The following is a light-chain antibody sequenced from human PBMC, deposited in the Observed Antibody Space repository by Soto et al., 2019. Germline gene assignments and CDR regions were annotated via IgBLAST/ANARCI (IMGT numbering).Light chain of an antibody. J-gene: IGLJ1*01. CDR3: GSYAGGNNHYV. CDR2: EAS. Sequence: QSALTQPPSASGSPGQSVTISCTGTSSDVGTYIYVSWYQHHPGKAPKLIIYEASKRPSGVPDRFSGSKSGDMASLTVSGLQAEDEADYYCGSYAGGNNHYVFGTGTKLTVL. CDR1: SSDVGTYIY. V-gene: IGLV2-8*01.